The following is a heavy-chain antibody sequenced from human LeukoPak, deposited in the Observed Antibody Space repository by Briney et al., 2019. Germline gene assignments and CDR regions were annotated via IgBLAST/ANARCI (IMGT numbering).Heavy chain of an antibody. D-gene: IGHD4-17*01. Sequence: GGSLRLSCTASGFTFSSYTMSWVRQAPGEGLEWLSAINGRGITYYAGSVKGRFTISRDNSGNTLYLQMNSLTVDDTAVYFCAKERQTGDYFTSDYWGQGTLVTVPS. J-gene: IGHJ4*02. CDR1: GFTFSSYT. V-gene: IGHV3-23*01. CDR2: INGRGIT. CDR3: AKERQTGDYFTSDY.